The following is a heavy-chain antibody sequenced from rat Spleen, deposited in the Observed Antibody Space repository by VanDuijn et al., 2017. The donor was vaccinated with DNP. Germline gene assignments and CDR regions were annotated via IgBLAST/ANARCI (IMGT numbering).Heavy chain of an antibody. CDR2: ITNSGGST. CDR3: TTGRYGGYPY. Sequence: EVQLMESGGGLVQPGRSLKLSCAASGFTFSNYGMAWVRQAPTKGLEWVASITNSGGSTYYRDSVKGRFTISRDNAKSTLYLQMDSLRSEDTATYYCTTGRYGGYPYWGQGVMVTVSS. CDR1: GFTFSNYG. J-gene: IGHJ2*01. V-gene: IGHV5-27*01. D-gene: IGHD1-11*01.